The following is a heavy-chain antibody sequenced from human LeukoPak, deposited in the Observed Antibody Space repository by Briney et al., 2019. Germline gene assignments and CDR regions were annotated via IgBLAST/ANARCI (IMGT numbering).Heavy chain of an antibody. CDR3: ARAVSGYIYGYGY. CDR2: IIPIFGTA. CDR1: GGTFSSYA. V-gene: IGHV1-69*13. Sequence: SVKVSCKASGGTFSSYAISWVRQAPGQGLEWMGGIIPIFGTANYAQKFQGRVTITADESTSTAYMELSSLRSEDTAVYYCARAVSGYIYGYGYWGQGTLVTVSS. J-gene: IGHJ4*02. D-gene: IGHD5-18*01.